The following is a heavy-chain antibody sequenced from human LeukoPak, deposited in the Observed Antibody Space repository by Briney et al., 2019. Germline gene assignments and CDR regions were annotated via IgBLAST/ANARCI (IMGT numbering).Heavy chain of an antibody. Sequence: ASVKVSCKASGYTFTSYGISWVRQAPGQGLEWMGWISAYNGNTNYAQKLQGRVTMTTDTSTSTAYMELRSLRSDDTAVYYCARGLTMVRGVYYYYYYYVGVWGKGTTVTVSS. CDR2: ISAYNGNT. V-gene: IGHV1-18*01. CDR1: GYTFTSYG. J-gene: IGHJ6*03. CDR3: ARGLTMVRGVYYYYYYYVGV. D-gene: IGHD3-10*01.